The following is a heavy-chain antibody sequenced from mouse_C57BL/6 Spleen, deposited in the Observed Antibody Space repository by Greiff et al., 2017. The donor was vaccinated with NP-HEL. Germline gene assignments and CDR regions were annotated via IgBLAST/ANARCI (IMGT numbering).Heavy chain of an antibody. Sequence: QVQLQQPGAELVRPGSSVKLSCKASGYTFTSYWMHWVKQRPIQGLEWIGNIDPSDSETHYNQKFKDKATLTVDKSSSTAYMQLSSLTSEDSAVYYGAKGGYGSSSYAMDYWGQGTSVTVSS. J-gene: IGHJ4*01. V-gene: IGHV1-52*01. CDR3: AKGGYGSSSYAMDY. D-gene: IGHD1-1*01. CDR2: IDPSDSET. CDR1: GYTFTSYW.